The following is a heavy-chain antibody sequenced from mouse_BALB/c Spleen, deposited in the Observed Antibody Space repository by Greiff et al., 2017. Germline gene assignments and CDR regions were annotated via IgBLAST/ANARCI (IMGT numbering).Heavy chain of an antibody. J-gene: IGHJ2*01. V-gene: IGHV1S81*02. Sequence: VQLQQSGAELVKPGASVKLSCKASGYTFTSYYMYWVKQRPGQGLEWIGEINPSNGGTNFNEKFKSKATLTVDKSSSTAYMQLSSLTSEDSAVYYCTRGSSGYLYYFDYWGQGTTLTVSS. CDR1: GYTFTSYY. CDR3: TRGSSGYLYYFDY. CDR2: INPSNGGT. D-gene: IGHD3-1*01.